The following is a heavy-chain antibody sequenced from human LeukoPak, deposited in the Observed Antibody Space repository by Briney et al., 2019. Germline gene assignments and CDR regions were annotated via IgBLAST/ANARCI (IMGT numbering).Heavy chain of an antibody. CDR3: AKVAIVGATGLDY. CDR2: IRYDGSNK. Sequence: PGGSLRLSCAASGFTFSNYGMHWVRQAPGKGLEWVAFIRYDGSNKYYADSVKGRFTISRDNSKNTLYLQMNSLRAGDTAVYYCAKVAIVGATGLDYWGQGTLVTVSS. J-gene: IGHJ4*02. D-gene: IGHD1-26*01. V-gene: IGHV3-30*02. CDR1: GFTFSNYG.